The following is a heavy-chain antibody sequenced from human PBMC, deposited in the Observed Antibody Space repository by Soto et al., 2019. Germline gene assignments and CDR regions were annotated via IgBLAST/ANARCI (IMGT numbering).Heavy chain of an antibody. CDR2: IIPILRMA. D-gene: IGHD3-10*01. Sequence: QVQLVQSGAEVKMPGSSVKVSCTASGGTFTSYTFSWVRQVPGQGLEWMGRIIPILRMADFAQKFQGRVTINADESTSTVYMKLSSLRSEDTAVYYCATSYGSGSAHFDYWGQATLVTVS. CDR3: ATSYGSGSAHFDY. J-gene: IGHJ4*02. V-gene: IGHV1-69*02. CDR1: GGTFTSYT.